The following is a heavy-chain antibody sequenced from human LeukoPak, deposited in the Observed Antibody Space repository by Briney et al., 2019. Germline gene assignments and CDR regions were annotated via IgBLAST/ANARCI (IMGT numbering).Heavy chain of an antibody. J-gene: IGHJ4*02. D-gene: IGHD5-24*01. V-gene: IGHV3-21*01. Sequence: GGSLRLSCAASGFTFSSYAMSWVRQAPGKGLEWVSSISSSSSYIYYADSVKGRFTISRDNAKNSLYLQMNSLRAEDTAVYYCARTRDGYNYYFDYWGQGTLVTVSS. CDR2: ISSSSSYI. CDR1: GFTFSSYA. CDR3: ARTRDGYNYYFDY.